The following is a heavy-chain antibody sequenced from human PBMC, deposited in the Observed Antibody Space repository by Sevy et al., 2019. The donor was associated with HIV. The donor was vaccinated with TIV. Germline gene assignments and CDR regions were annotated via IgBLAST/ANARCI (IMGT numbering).Heavy chain of an antibody. CDR2: ISYNGNNK. CDR1: GLTFSSHA. D-gene: IGHD3-22*01. V-gene: IGHV3-30-3*01. J-gene: IGHJ4*02. Sequence: GGSLRLSCAASGLTFSSHAMHWVRQAPGKGLDGVAVISYNGNNKYYADSVKGRFTISRDDSKNTLYLQMNSLRPEDTAVYYCARDLGYESTGYLPLFDNWAPGTLVTVSS. CDR3: ARDLGYESTGYLPLFDN.